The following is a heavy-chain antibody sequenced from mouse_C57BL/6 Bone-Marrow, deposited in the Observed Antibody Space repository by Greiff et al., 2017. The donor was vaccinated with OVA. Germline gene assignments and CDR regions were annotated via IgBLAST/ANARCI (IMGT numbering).Heavy chain of an antibody. J-gene: IGHJ2*02. CDR2: IAPSDSYI. CDR1: GYTFTNYW. Sequence: QVQLQQPGAELVRPGTSVKLSCKASGYTFTNYWMHWVKQRPGQGIEWIGVIAPSDSYIKYNQKFKGRATLTVDTSSSTAYMHLISLTSEDSAVYYCAHYGSRLYLHYWGQGTSLTVSS. V-gene: IGHV1-59*01. D-gene: IGHD1-1*01. CDR3: AHYGSRLYLHY.